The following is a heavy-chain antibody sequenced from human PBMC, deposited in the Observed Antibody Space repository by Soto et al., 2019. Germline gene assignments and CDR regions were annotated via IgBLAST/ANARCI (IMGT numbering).Heavy chain of an antibody. CDR1: GYSFTSYW. Sequence: GESLKISCKGSGYSFTSYWIGWVRQMPGKGLEWMGIIYPGDSDTRYSPSFQGQVTISADKSISTAYLQWSSLKASDTAMYYCDRQVGDIVVVVADTGWFDPWGQGSLVTVSS. J-gene: IGHJ5*02. D-gene: IGHD2-15*01. CDR2: IYPGDSDT. CDR3: DRQVGDIVVVVADTGWFDP. V-gene: IGHV5-51*01.